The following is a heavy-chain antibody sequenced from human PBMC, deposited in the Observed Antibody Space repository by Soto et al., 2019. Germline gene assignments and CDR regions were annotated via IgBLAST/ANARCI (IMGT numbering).Heavy chain of an antibody. CDR3: ARGYSDSDFYLGRFDF. Sequence: SQTLSLTCAISGDTVSNNNAAWSWIRQSPSRGLEWLGRTFYRSRWYNDSALSVKSRITINPDTSKNQFSLHLTSVIPEDTGVYYCARGYSDSDFYLGRFDFWGQGTLVTVSS. V-gene: IGHV6-1*01. CDR1: GDTVSNNNAA. J-gene: IGHJ4*02. CDR2: TFYRSRWYN. D-gene: IGHD7-27*01.